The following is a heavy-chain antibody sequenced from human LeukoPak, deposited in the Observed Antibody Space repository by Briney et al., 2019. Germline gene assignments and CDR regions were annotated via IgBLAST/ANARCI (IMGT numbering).Heavy chain of an antibody. Sequence: ASVKVSCKASGYTFTGYYMHWLRQAPGQGLEWMGWLNPNSGGTNYAQKFQDRVTMTRDTSISTAYMELSRLKSDDTAVYYCARGDYGAFDIWGQGTMVTVSS. CDR2: LNPNSGGT. V-gene: IGHV1-2*02. CDR1: GYTFTGYY. CDR3: ARGDYGAFDI. J-gene: IGHJ3*02. D-gene: IGHD4-17*01.